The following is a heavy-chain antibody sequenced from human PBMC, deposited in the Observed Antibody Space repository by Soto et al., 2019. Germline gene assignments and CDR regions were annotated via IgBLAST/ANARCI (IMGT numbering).Heavy chain of an antibody. D-gene: IGHD1-7*01. CDR3: AKDTTSWNYVGFDY. CDR1: GISVGTNY. CDR2: IYSDGTT. V-gene: IGHV3-53*01. J-gene: IGHJ4*02. Sequence: PGGSLRLSCAASGISVGTNYLTWVRQAPGKGLEWVSFIYSDGTTYYADSVKGRFTISRDTSNNTLYLQMNSLRAEDTAVYYCAKDTTSWNYVGFDYWGQGTLVTVSS.